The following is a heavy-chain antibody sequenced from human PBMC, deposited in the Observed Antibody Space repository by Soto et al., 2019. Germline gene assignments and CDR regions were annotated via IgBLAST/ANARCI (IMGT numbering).Heavy chain of an antibody. D-gene: IGHD2-21*02. V-gene: IGHV1-18*01. CDR1: GYTFTSYG. CDR3: ARDCGGDCSHPYNWFDP. CDR2: ISAYNGNT. J-gene: IGHJ5*02. Sequence: ASVKGSCKASGYTFTSYGISWVRQAPVQGLEWMGWISAYNGNTNYAQKLQGRVTMTTDTSTSTAYMELRSLRSDDTAVYYCARDCGGDCSHPYNWFDPWGQGTLVTVSS.